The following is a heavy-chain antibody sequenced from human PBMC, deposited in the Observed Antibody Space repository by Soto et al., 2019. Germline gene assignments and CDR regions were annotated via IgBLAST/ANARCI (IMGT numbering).Heavy chain of an antibody. CDR2: ISSSSSYI. D-gene: IGHD2-8*02. J-gene: IGHJ3*02. CDR3: ARSAVAYDAFDI. CDR1: GFTFSSYS. V-gene: IGHV3-21*01. Sequence: EVQLVESGGGLVKPGGSLRLSCAASGFTFSSYSMNWVRQAPGKGLEWVSSISSSSSYIYYADSVKGRFIISRDNAKNSLYLQMNSLRAEDTAVYYCARSAVAYDAFDIWGQGTMVTVSS.